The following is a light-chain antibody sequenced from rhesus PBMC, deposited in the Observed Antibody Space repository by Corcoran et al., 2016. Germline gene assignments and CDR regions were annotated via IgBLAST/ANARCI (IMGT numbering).Light chain of an antibody. J-gene: IGLJ1*01. Sequence: QAALTQPPSVSGSPGQSVTISCTGTSSDIGGYNYVSWYQQHPGKAPKLMIYDISNRPSGVSDRFSGSKSGNTASLSISGLQTEDEADYYCSSYAGSNTFIFGGGTRLIVL. CDR3: SSYAGSNTFI. CDR2: DIS. V-gene: IGLV2-23*01. CDR1: SSDIGGYNY.